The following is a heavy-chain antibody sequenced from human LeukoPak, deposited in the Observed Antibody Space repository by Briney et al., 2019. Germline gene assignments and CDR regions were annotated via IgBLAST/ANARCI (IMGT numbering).Heavy chain of an antibody. CDR1: GFTFSKYA. Sequence: GGSLRLSCGASGFTFSKYAMSWVRQAPGKGLEWVSGVSGSGGVTYYADSVKGRFTISRDNSKNTLHLQMNSLRAEDTAVYYCATFLAVIAARDCLYFQHWGQGTLVSVSS. CDR2: VSGSGGVT. D-gene: IGHD6-6*01. CDR3: ATFLAVIAARDCLYFQH. J-gene: IGHJ1*01. V-gene: IGHV3-23*01.